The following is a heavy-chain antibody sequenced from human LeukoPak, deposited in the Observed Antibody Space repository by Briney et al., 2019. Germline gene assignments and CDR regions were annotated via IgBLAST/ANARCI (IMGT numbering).Heavy chain of an antibody. CDR3: ARLSYYYDSSESDI. D-gene: IGHD3-22*01. V-gene: IGHV4-59*08. Sequence: SETLSLTCTVSGGSISSYYWTWIRQPPGKGLEWIGYIYYSGSTNYNPSLKSRVTISLDTSKNQFSLNLTSMTAADTAVYYCARLSYYYDSSESDIWGQGTMVTVSS. CDR2: IYYSGST. CDR1: GGSISSYY. J-gene: IGHJ3*02.